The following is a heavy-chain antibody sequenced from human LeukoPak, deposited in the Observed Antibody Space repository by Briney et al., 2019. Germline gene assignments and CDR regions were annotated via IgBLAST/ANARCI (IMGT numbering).Heavy chain of an antibody. J-gene: IGHJ4*02. CDR3: ARDSTGFRGSLYYFDY. CDR2: IYSGGST. Sequence: PGGSLRLSCAAPGFTVSSNYMSWVRQAPGKGLEWVSVIYSGGSTYYADSVKGRFTISRDNSKNTLYLQMNSLRAEDTAVYYCARDSTGFRGSLYYFDYWGQGTLVTVSS. V-gene: IGHV3-66*01. CDR1: GFTVSSNY. D-gene: IGHD3-9*01.